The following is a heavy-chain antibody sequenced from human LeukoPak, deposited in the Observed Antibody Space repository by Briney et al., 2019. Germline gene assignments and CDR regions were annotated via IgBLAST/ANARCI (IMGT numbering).Heavy chain of an antibody. CDR1: GYTFTGYY. Sequence: ASAKVSCKPSGYTFTGYYMHRVRQAPGQGLEWMGWINPNSGGTNYTQKLQGRVTMTRDTSISTAYMELSRLRSNDTAVYYCARVATDSSSWGYYYYYMDVWGKGTTVTVSS. D-gene: IGHD6-13*01. J-gene: IGHJ6*03. CDR2: INPNSGGT. CDR3: ARVATDSSSWGYYYYYMDV. V-gene: IGHV1-2*02.